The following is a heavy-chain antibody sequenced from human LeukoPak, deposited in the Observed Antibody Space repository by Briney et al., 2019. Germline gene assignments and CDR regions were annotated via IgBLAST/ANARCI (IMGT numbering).Heavy chain of an antibody. J-gene: IGHJ4*02. D-gene: IGHD4-23*01. CDR2: ISSSGSTI. Sequence: GGSLRLSCAASGFTFSDYYMSWIRQAPGKGLEWVSYISSSGSTIYYADSVKGRFTISRDNAKNSLYLQMNSLRAEDTAVYYCASIQNSNDLERDYWGQGTLVTVSS. CDR3: ASIQNSNDLERDY. V-gene: IGHV3-11*01. CDR1: GFTFSDYY.